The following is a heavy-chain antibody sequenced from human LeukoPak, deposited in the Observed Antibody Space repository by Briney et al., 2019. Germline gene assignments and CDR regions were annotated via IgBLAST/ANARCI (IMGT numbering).Heavy chain of an antibody. D-gene: IGHD3-22*01. CDR3: ARVHRSTMIVGEAFDT. CDR2: INPSGGST. CDR1: GYTFTSYY. J-gene: IGHJ3*02. Sequence: ASVKVSCKASGYTFTSYYMHWVRQAPGQGLEWMGIINPSGGSTSYAQKFQGRVTMTRDTSTSTVYMELSSLRSEDTAVYYCARVHRSTMIVGEAFDTWGQGTMVTVSP. V-gene: IGHV1-46*01.